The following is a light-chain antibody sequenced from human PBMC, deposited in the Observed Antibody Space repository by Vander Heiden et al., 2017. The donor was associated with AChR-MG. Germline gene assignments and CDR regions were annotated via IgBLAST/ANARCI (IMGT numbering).Light chain of an antibody. Sequence: DIVMTQPPLSLPVTPGAPASISCRSSQSLLHSNGYNYLDWYLQKPGQSPQLLIYLGSNRASGVPDRFSGSGSGTDFTLKSSRVEAEDVGVYYCMQALQTHSFGQGTKLEIK. V-gene: IGKV2-28*01. J-gene: IGKJ2*01. CDR1: QSLLHSNGYNY. CDR3: MQALQTHS. CDR2: LGS.